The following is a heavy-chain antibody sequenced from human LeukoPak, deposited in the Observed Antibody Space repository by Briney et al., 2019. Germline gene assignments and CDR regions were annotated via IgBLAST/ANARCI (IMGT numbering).Heavy chain of an antibody. CDR3: AREGTYYEYVWGSSP. V-gene: IGHV3-7*01. J-gene: IGHJ4*02. D-gene: IGHD3-16*01. CDR1: GFTFSSYW. Sequence: GGSLRLSCTASGFTFSSYWMSWVRQAPGKGLEWVANIKHDGSEKYYVDSVKGRSTISRDNAKSSLYLQMNSLRAEDTAVYYCAREGTYYEYVWGSSPGGQGTLVTVSS. CDR2: IKHDGSEK.